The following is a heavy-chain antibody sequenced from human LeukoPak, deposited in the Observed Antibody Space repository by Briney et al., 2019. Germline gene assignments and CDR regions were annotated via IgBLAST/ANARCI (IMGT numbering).Heavy chain of an antibody. V-gene: IGHV1-69*01. D-gene: IGHD4-17*01. J-gene: IGHJ6*02. CDR2: IIPIFGTA. CDR3: ARDDRLGTVTTYYYGMDV. Sequence: SVKVSCKASGGTFSSYAISWVRQAPGQGLEWMGGIIPIFGTADYAQKFQGRVTITADESTSTAYMELSSLRSEDTAVYYCARDDRLGTVTTYYYGMDVWGQGTTVTVSS. CDR1: GGTFSSYA.